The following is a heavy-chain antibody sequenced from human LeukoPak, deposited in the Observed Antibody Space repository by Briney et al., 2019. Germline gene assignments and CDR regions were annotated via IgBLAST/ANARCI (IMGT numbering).Heavy chain of an antibody. Sequence: NTGGSLRLSCAAPGFTFSSYSMNWVRQAPGKGLEWVSSIRSSSSYIYYADSVKGRFTISRDNAKNSLYLQMNSLRAEDTAVYYCASKTIVVPAATDAFDIWGQGTMVTVSS. CDR1: GFTFSSYS. D-gene: IGHD2-2*01. CDR3: ASKTIVVPAATDAFDI. V-gene: IGHV3-21*01. J-gene: IGHJ3*02. CDR2: IRSSSSYI.